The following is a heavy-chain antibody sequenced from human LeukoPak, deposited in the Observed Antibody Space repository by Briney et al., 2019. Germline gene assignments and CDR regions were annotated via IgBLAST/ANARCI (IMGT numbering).Heavy chain of an antibody. V-gene: IGHV3-74*01. D-gene: IGHD3-3*01. CDR3: ASVVGGYYPPVDAFDM. J-gene: IGHJ3*02. CDR2: INSDGSSR. Sequence: GGSLRLSCAASGFTLTGFWMHWVRQAPGKGLVWVSRINSDGSSRNYADSVKGRFTISRDNAKKTLYLQMNSLRAEDTAVYYCASVVGGYYPPVDAFDMWGQGTMVTVSS. CDR1: GFTLTGFW.